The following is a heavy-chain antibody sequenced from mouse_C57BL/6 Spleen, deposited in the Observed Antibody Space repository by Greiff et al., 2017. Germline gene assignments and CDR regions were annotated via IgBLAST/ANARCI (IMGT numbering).Heavy chain of an antibody. CDR1: GYAFSSYW. D-gene: IGHD2-10*02. Sequence: QVQLKESGAELVKPGASVKISCKASGYAFSSYWMNWVKQRPGKGLEWIGQIYPGDGDTNYNGKFKGKATLTADKSSSTAYMQLSSLTSEDSAVYFCAREGYGNFYAMDYWGQGTSVTVSS. CDR3: AREGYGNFYAMDY. J-gene: IGHJ4*01. CDR2: IYPGDGDT. V-gene: IGHV1-80*01.